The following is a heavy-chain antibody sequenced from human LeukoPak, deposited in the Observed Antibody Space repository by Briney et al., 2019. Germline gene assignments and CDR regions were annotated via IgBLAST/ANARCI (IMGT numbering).Heavy chain of an antibody. CDR1: GFTFSSYG. Sequence: GRSLRLPCAASGFTFSSYGMHWVRQAPGKGLEWVAVIWYDGSNKYYADSVKGRFTISRDNSKNTLYLQMNSLRAEDTAVYYCARALGSSWYRSYFDYWGQGTLVTVSS. CDR3: ARALGSSWYRSYFDY. V-gene: IGHV3-33*01. D-gene: IGHD6-13*01. J-gene: IGHJ4*02. CDR2: IWYDGSNK.